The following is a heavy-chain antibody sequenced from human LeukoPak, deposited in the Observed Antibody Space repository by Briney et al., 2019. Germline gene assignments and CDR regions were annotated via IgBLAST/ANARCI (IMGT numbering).Heavy chain of an antibody. D-gene: IGHD3-3*01. J-gene: IGHJ4*02. V-gene: IGHV4-59*11. CDR2: IYYSGST. Sequence: SETLPLTCTVSGGSISSHYWSWIRQPPGKGLEWIGYIYYSGSTNYNPSLKSRVTISVDTSKNQFSLKLSSVTAADTAVYYCARGMTYYDFWSGYYMWYYFDYWGQGTLVTVSS. CDR3: ARGMTYYDFWSGYYMWYYFDY. CDR1: GGSISSHY.